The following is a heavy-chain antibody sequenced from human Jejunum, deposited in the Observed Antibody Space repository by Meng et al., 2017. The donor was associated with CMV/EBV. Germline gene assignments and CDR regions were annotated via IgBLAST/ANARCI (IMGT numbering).Heavy chain of an antibody. Sequence: QGQRQGSGPGLVKPSQPLSLTCTVSGGSISSGDYYWSWIRQPPGKGLEWIGCIYYSGSTYYNPSLKGRVTISVDTSKNQFSLNLSSVTAADTAVYYCARGQRSYSRSYPEWFDPWGQGTLVTVSS. CDR2: IYYSGST. V-gene: IGHV4-30-4*01. D-gene: IGHD1-26*01. CDR1: GGSISSGDYY. CDR3: ARGQRSYSRSYPEWFDP. J-gene: IGHJ5*02.